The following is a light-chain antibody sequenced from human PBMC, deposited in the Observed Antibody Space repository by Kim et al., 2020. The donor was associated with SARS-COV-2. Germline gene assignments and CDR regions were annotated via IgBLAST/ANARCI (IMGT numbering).Light chain of an antibody. V-gene: IGKV3-20*01. Sequence: SPGERATRACRASQTVGNDYLAWFQQKPGQTPRLLIHAASIRATGIPDRFSGSGSGTDFTLTITKLEPDDFAVYYCQQHAYCPLTFGGGTKVELK. CDR2: AAS. CDR1: QTVGNDY. CDR3: QQHAYCPLT. J-gene: IGKJ4*01.